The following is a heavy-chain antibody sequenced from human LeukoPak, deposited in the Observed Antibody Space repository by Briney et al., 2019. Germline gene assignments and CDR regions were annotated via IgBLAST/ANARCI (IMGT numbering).Heavy chain of an antibody. CDR2: ISSSGRNT. CDR1: GFTFSSYW. Sequence: PGGSLRLSCAASGFTFSSYWMTWIRQAPGKGLDWVSYISSSGRNTYYADSVKGRFTISRDNAKNSLYLQMNSLRAEDTAVYYCARAIYDGFDIWGQGKMVTVSS. J-gene: IGHJ3*02. V-gene: IGHV3-11*01. CDR3: ARAIYDGFDI.